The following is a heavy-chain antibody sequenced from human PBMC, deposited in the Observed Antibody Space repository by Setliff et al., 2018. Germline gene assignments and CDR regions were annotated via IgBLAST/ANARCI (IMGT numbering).Heavy chain of an antibody. CDR3: AKVSRWFGEHDAFDI. D-gene: IGHD3-10*01. Sequence: GGSLRLSCAASGFTFSSYAMSWVRQAPGKGLEWVSLITGSSSYIYYADSVKGRFTISRDNAKNSLYLQMNSLRAEDTAVYYCAKVSRWFGEHDAFDIWGQGTMVTVSS. CDR1: GFTFSSYA. V-gene: IGHV3-21*04. J-gene: IGHJ3*02. CDR2: ITGSSSYI.